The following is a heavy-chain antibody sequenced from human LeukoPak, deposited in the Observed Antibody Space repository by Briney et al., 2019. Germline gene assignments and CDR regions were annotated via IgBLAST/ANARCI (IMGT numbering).Heavy chain of an antibody. Sequence: GGSLRLSCAASGFSFSSYAMSWVRQAPGKGLEWVANIKQDGSEKYFVDSVKGRFTISRDNAKNSLYLQMNSLRAEDTAVYYCARGGTLEYFQHWGQGTLVTVSS. J-gene: IGHJ1*01. CDR3: ARGGTLEYFQH. V-gene: IGHV3-7*04. CDR2: IKQDGSEK. CDR1: GFSFSSYA.